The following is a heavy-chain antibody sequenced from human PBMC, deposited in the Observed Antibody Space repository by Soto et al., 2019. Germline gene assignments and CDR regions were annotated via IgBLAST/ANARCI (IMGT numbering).Heavy chain of an antibody. CDR2: IGPESGAT. CDR3: GRGPSGQIVVFY. Sequence: ASVKVSCKASGYTFTGHYIHWVRQAPEQGPEWMGEIGPESGATKYAQKFQGRVTMTRDTSITTVYMELKDLSTDDTALYYCGRGPSGQIVVFYWGQGTPVTVSS. V-gene: IGHV1-2*02. J-gene: IGHJ4*02. CDR1: GYTFTGHY. D-gene: IGHD1-26*01.